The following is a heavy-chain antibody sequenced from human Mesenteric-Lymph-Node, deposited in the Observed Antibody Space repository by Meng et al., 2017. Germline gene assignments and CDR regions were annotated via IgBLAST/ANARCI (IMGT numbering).Heavy chain of an antibody. CDR2: ISWDGGST. CDR3: AKDISATHTYYFDY. V-gene: IGHV3-43*01. Sequence: GGSLRLSCAASGFTFDDYTMHWVRQAPGKGLEWVSLISWDGGSTYYADSVKGRFTISRDNSKNSLYLQMNSLRTEDTALYYCAKDISATHTYYFDYWGQGTLVTRLL. CDR1: GFTFDDYT. J-gene: IGHJ4*02. D-gene: IGHD6-13*01.